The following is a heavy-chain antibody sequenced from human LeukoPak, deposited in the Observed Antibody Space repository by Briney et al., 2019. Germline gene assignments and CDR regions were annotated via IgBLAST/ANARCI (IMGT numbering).Heavy chain of an antibody. J-gene: IGHJ6*02. CDR1: GFTSDDYP. D-gene: IGHD3-22*01. CDR3: AKGGHSGYFNGGMAV. CDR2: INWNSGNI. Sequence: GGSLRLSCAASGFTSDDYPLHWVRQAPGKGLEWVSGINWNSGNIGYADSVKGRFTISRDNARSSLSLQLNSLRPEDTALYYCAKGGHSGYFNGGMAVWGQGTTVTVSS. V-gene: IGHV3-9*02.